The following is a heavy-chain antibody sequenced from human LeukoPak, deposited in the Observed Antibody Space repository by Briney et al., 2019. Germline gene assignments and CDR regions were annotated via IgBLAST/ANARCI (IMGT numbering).Heavy chain of an antibody. CDR3: AKDKGYDFWSGVFDY. Sequence: GRSLRLSCAASGFTFDDYAMHWVRQAPGKGLEWVSGISWNSGSIGYADSVKGRFTISRDNAKNSLYLQMNSLRAEDKALYYCAKDKGYDFWSGVFDYWGQGTLVTVSS. CDR1: GFTFDDYA. CDR2: ISWNSGSI. J-gene: IGHJ4*02. V-gene: IGHV3-9*01. D-gene: IGHD3-3*01.